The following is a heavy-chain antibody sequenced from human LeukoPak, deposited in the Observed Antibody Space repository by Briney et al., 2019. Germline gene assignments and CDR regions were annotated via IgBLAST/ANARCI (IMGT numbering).Heavy chain of an antibody. CDR3: ARDDGYYGY. CDR2: INHSGST. CDR1: GGSFSGYY. D-gene: IGHD3-22*01. Sequence: PSETLSLTCAVYGGSFSGYYWSWIRQPPGKGLEWIGEINHSGSTNYNPSLKSRVTISVDTSKNQFSLRLSSVTAADTAVYYCARDDGYYGYWGQGTLVTVSS. J-gene: IGHJ4*02. V-gene: IGHV4-34*01.